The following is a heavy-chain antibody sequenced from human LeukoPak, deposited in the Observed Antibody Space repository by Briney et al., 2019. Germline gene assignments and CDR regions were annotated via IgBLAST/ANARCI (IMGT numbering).Heavy chain of an antibody. CDR3: ARDHTKAVAGRGYYFDY. Sequence: GGSLRLSCAASGFTVSSNYMSWVRPAPGKGLEWVSVTYSGGSTYYADSVKGRFTISRDNSKNTLYLQMNSLRAEDTAVYYCARDHTKAVAGRGYYFDYWGQGTLVTVSS. CDR2: TYSGGST. CDR1: GFTVSSNY. D-gene: IGHD6-19*01. J-gene: IGHJ4*02. V-gene: IGHV3-53*01.